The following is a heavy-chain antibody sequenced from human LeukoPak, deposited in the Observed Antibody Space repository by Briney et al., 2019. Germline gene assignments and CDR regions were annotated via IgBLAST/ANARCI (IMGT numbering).Heavy chain of an antibody. CDR2: ISGSGGST. V-gene: IGHV3-23*01. J-gene: IGHJ6*02. CDR1: GFTFSSYA. D-gene: IGHD4-17*01. CDR3: AKELGYGDKIPRYGMDV. Sequence: PGGSLRLSCAASGFTFSSYAMSWVRQAPGKGLEWVSAISGSGGSTYYADSVKGRFTISRDNSKNTLYLQMNSLRAEDTAVYYCAKELGYGDKIPRYGMDVWGQGTTVTVSS.